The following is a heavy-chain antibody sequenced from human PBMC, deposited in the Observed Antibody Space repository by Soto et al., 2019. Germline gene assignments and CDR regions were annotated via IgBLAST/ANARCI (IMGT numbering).Heavy chain of an antibody. D-gene: IGHD2-15*01. CDR3: ARGKDVVVVAAPYYYYGMDV. J-gene: IGHJ6*02. V-gene: IGHV1-18*01. Sequence: ASVKVSCKASGYTFTSYGISWVRQAPGQGLEWMGWISAYNGNTNYAQKLQGRVTMTTDTSTSTAYMELRSLRSDDTAVYYCARGKDVVVVAAPYYYYGMDVWGQGTTVTVSS. CDR1: GYTFTSYG. CDR2: ISAYNGNT.